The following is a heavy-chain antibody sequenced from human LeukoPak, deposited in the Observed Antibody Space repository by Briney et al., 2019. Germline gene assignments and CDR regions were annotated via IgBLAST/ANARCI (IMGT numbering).Heavy chain of an antibody. D-gene: IGHD2-15*01. J-gene: IGHJ4*02. V-gene: IGHV1-8*01. CDR3: ARGQDCSGGSCSKSFDY. CDR1: GYTFTSYD. Sequence: ASVTVSCKASGYTFTSYDINWVRQAPGQGLEWMGWMSPNSGNTGYAQKFRGRVTMTRNTSIITAYMELSSLRSEDTAVYYCARGQDCSGGSCSKSFDYWGQGTLVTVSS. CDR2: MSPNSGNT.